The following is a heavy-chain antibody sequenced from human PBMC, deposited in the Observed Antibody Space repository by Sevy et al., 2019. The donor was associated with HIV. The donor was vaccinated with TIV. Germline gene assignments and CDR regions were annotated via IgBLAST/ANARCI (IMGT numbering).Heavy chain of an antibody. Sequence: GGSLRLSCAASGFTFSNYYMSWIRQAPGKGLEWVSYISSLSSYTNFADSVKGRFTFSRDNAKNSLYLQMKSLRADDSAVYYCAGGSGRYNDAFDIWGQGTMVTVSS. D-gene: IGHD1-26*01. V-gene: IGHV3-11*06. CDR1: GFTFSNYY. CDR3: AGGSGRYNDAFDI. J-gene: IGHJ3*02. CDR2: ISSLSSYT.